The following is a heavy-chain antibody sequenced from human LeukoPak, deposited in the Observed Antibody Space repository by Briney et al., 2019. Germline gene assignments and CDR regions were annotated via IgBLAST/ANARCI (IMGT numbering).Heavy chain of an antibody. D-gene: IGHD2-2*03. CDR2: INPNSGGT. CDR3: AREMGIVVVPAAYNWFDP. J-gene: IGHJ5*02. V-gene: IGHV1-2*02. CDR1: GYTFTGYY. Sequence: ASVKDSCKASGYTFTGYYMHWVRQAPGQGLEGMGWINPNSGGTNYAQKFQGRVTMTRDTSISTAYMELSRLRSDDTAVYYCAREMGIVVVPAAYNWFDPWGQGTLVTVSS.